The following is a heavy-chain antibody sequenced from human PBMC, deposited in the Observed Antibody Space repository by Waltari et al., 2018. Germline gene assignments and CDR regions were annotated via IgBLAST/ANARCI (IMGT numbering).Heavy chain of an antibody. CDR1: GFTFGDYA. CDR2: IRSKAYGGTT. J-gene: IGHJ4*02. D-gene: IGHD3-22*01. V-gene: IGHV3-49*03. Sequence: EVQLVESGGGLVQPGRSLRLSCTASGFTFGDYAMSWFRQAPGKGLEWVGFIRSKAYGGTTEYAASVKGGFTISRDDSKSISYLQMNSLKTEDTAVYYCTSESTITMIVPWDYWGQGTLVTVSS. CDR3: TSESTITMIVPWDY.